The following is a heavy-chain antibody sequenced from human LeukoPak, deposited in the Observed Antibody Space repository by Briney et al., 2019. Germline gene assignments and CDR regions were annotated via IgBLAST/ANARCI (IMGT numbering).Heavy chain of an antibody. Sequence: PSETLSLTCAVSGGSISSGGYSWSWIRQPPGKGLEWIGYIYYSGSTYYNPSLKSRVTISVDTSKNQFSLKLSSVTAADTAVYYCARDGSGSYYNFDYWGQGTLVTVSS. J-gene: IGHJ4*02. CDR3: ARDGSGSYYNFDY. CDR1: GGSISSGGYS. CDR2: IYYSGST. D-gene: IGHD3-10*01. V-gene: IGHV4-30-4*07.